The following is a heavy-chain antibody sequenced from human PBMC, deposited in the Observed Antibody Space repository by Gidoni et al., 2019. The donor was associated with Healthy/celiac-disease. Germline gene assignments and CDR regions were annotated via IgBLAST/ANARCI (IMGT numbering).Heavy chain of an antibody. J-gene: IGHJ4*02. Sequence: EVQLVESGGGLVQPGGSLRLSCASSGFTFSSHGMTWVRQAPGKGLEWVANIKQDGSEKYYVDSVKGRFTISRDNAKNSLYLQMNSLRAEDTAVYYCARNPVYYYDSSGYYHDRGGGDDYWGQGTLVTVSS. V-gene: IGHV3-7*01. CDR2: IKQDGSEK. D-gene: IGHD3-22*01. CDR1: GFTFSSHG. CDR3: ARNPVYYYDSSGYYHDRGGGDDY.